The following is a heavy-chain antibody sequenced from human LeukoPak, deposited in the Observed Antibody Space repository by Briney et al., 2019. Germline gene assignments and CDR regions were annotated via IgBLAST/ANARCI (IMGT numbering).Heavy chain of an antibody. Sequence: PSETLSLTCAVYGGSFSGYYWTWVRQAPGKGLEWVANINQDGSEKYYVDSVKGRFTISRDNAKNSLSLQMNGLRGEDTAVYYCARDETWGQGTLVTVSS. CDR2: INQDGSEK. CDR1: GGSFSGYY. J-gene: IGHJ4*02. CDR3: ARDET. V-gene: IGHV3-7*01.